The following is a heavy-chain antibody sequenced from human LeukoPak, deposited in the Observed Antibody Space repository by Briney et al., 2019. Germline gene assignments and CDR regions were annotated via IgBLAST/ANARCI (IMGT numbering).Heavy chain of an antibody. CDR2: IYYSGLT. V-gene: IGHV4-31*03. CDR3: ARRTPVVIAPHYYYYYMDV. CDR1: GGSISSGGYY. Sequence: SQTLSLTCTVSGGSISSGGYYWSWIRQHPGKGLEWIGYIYYSGLTYYNPSLKSRVTISVDTSKNQFSLKLSSVTAADTAVYYCARRTPVVIAPHYYYYYMDVWGKGTTVTVSS. D-gene: IGHD2-21*01. J-gene: IGHJ6*03.